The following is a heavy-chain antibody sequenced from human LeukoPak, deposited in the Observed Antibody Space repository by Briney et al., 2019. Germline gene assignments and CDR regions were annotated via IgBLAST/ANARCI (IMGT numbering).Heavy chain of an antibody. Sequence: GASVKVSCKASGYTFTSYGISWVRPAPGQGLEWMGWITAYNGNTDYSQKLQGRVTMTSDTSTSTAYMELRSLRSDDTAVYYCARGYGGNSPDYWGQGTLVTVSS. J-gene: IGHJ4*02. CDR2: ITAYNGNT. CDR1: GYTFTSYG. CDR3: ARGYGGNSPDY. D-gene: IGHD4-23*01. V-gene: IGHV1-18*01.